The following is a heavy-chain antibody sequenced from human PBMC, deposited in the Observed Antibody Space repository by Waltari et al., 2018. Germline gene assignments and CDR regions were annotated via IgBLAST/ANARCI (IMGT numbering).Heavy chain of an antibody. J-gene: IGHJ4*02. CDR2: IYYSGNT. CDR1: GGYISSSSYY. Sequence: QLQLQESGPGLVKPSETLFLTCTVSGGYISSSSYYWGWIRQPPGKGLECLATIYYSGNTFYNPSIKSRATLSIDTSKNQFSLKLSSVTAADTAVYYCAREPSSEMGFDYWGQGTLVSVSS. CDR3: AREPSSEMGFDY. V-gene: IGHV4-39*07. D-gene: IGHD6-6*01.